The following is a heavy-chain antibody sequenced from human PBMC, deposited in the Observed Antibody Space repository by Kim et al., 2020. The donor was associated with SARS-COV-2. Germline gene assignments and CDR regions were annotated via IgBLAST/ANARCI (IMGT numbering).Heavy chain of an antibody. CDR3: AKDDGWTLNFDY. V-gene: IGHV3-30*18. CDR1: EFTFSKHG. J-gene: IGHJ4*02. CDR2: ISRDGRDE. Sequence: GGSLRLSCAASEFTFSKHGMHWVRQAPGKGLEWVAVISRDGRDEQYADSVKGRFTISRDNSKNTLYLQMNSLRAEDTALYYCAKDDGWTLNFDYGGQGTLVTVSS. D-gene: IGHD3-3*01.